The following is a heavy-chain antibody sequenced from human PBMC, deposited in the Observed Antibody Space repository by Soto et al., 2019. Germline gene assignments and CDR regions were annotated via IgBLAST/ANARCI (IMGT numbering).Heavy chain of an antibody. D-gene: IGHD3-10*01. CDR1: GFTFSDHY. V-gene: IGHV3-72*01. CDR2: TRNKANSYNT. J-gene: IGHJ4*02. Sequence: EVQLVESGGGLVQPGGSLRLSCAASGFTFSDHYMDWVRQAPGKGLEWVGRTRNKANSYNTVYAESVKGRFAVSRDESRDSLFLQMDSLKTEDTGVYYCVRSSHYGSGSWNFDRWGQGTLVSVSS. CDR3: VRSSHYGSGSWNFDR.